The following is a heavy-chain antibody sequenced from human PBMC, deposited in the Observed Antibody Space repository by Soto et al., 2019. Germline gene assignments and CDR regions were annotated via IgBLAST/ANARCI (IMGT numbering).Heavy chain of an antibody. CDR2: MYNSGST. J-gene: IGHJ4*02. CDR1: GGSISSYY. D-gene: IGHD3-10*01. CDR3: ASMGYHYGSGSYPLDY. V-gene: IGHV4-59*08. Sequence: SSETLSLTCTVSGGSISSYYWTWIRQPPGKGLEWIGFMYNSGSTHYNPSLKSRVTISLDTSKNQFSLNLRSVTAADTAVYYCASMGYHYGSGSYPLDYWGQGTLVTVLL.